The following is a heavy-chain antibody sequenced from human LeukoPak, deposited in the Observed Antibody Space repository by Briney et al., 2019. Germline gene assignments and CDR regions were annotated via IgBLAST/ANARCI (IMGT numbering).Heavy chain of an antibody. J-gene: IGHJ5*02. CDR2: MNPNSGNT. CDR3: ARGRLRKVIVVVPAANKYWFDP. CDR1: GYTFTSYD. D-gene: IGHD2-2*01. V-gene: IGHV1-8*01. Sequence: ASVKVSCKASGYTFTSYDINWVRQATGQGLEWMGWMNPNSGNTGYAQKFQGRVTMTRNTSISTAYMELSSLRSEDTAVYYCARGRLRKVIVVVPAANKYWFDPWGQGTLVTVSS.